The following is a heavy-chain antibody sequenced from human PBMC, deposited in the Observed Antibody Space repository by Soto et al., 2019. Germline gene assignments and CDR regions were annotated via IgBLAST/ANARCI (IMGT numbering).Heavy chain of an antibody. J-gene: IGHJ6*02. V-gene: IGHV3-48*02. Sequence: GSLRLSCAASGFTFSSYSMNWVRQAPGKGLEGVSYISSSSSTIYYADSVKGRFTISRDNAKNSLYLQMNSLRDEDTAVYYCARDKIRGVIRLRIPHYYGMDVWGQGTTVTVSS. CDR1: GFTFSSYS. CDR2: ISSSSSTI. CDR3: ARDKIRGVIRLRIPHYYGMDV. D-gene: IGHD3-10*01.